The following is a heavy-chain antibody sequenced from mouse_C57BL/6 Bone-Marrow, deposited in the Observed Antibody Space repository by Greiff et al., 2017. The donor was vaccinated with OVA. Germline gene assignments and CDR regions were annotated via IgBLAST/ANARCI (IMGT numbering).Heavy chain of an antibody. CDR1: GYTFTSYW. CDR2: IHPNSGST. D-gene: IGHD1-1*01. J-gene: IGHJ1*03. Sequence: QVHVKQSGAELVKPGASVKLSCKASGYTFTSYWMHWVKQRPGQGLEWIGMIHPNSGSTNYNEKFKSKATLTVDKSSSTAYMQLSSLTSEDSAVYYCARVRLRYPRVWGTGTTVTVSS. CDR3: ARVRLRYPRV. V-gene: IGHV1-64*01.